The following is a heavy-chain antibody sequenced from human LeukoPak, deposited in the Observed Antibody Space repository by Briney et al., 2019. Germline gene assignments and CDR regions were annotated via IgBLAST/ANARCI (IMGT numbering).Heavy chain of an antibody. CDR3: AGETVTIRGTDGFDI. V-gene: IGHV3-30*03. CDR2: ISYDGSNK. J-gene: IGHJ3*02. D-gene: IGHD4-17*01. Sequence: PGRSLRLSCAASGFTFSSYGLHWVRQAPGKGLERVAVISYDGSNKHYADSVKGRFTVSRDNSKNTLYLQMNSLRAEDTAVYYCAGETVTIRGTDGFDIWGQGTMVTVFS. CDR1: GFTFSSYG.